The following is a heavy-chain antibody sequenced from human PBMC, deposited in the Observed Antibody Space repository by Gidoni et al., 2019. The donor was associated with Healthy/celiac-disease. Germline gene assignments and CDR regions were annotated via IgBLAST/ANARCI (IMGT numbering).Heavy chain of an antibody. V-gene: IGHV1-24*01. J-gene: IGHJ6*02. Sequence: QVQLVQSGAAVKKPGASVQVPCKVSGYPLPELSMHRVRQARGTGLEWMGGFDPEDVETIYAQKFQGRVTMTEDTSTDTAYMELSSLRSEDTAVYYCATGGLECSGGSCYSYYYYRMDVWGQGTTVTVSS. D-gene: IGHD2-15*01. CDR3: ATGGLECSGGSCYSYYYYRMDV. CDR1: GYPLPELS. CDR2: FDPEDVET.